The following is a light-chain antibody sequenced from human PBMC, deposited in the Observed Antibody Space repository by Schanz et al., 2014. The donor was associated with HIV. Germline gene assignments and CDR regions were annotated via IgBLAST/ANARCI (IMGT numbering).Light chain of an antibody. CDR3: STYTGSNTWV. CDR1: SMAFSSSDF. V-gene: IGLV2-14*03. CDR2: DVT. Sequence: QSALTQPTSVSGSPGQSITISCTGASMAFSSSDFVSWYQQLPGEAPRLIIYDVTSRPSGVSARFSASRFGDTASLTISVLQAEDEADYYCSTYTGSNTWVFGGGTKVTVL. J-gene: IGLJ3*02.